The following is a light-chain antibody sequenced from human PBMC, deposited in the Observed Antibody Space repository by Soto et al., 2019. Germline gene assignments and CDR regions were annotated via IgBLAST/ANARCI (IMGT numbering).Light chain of an antibody. CDR1: QSIITF. Sequence: DSQVTQSPSTLSASAGDTVTITCRASQSIITFLAWYEQKPGKAPKLLIFDASSLKSGVPSRFSGSGSGTEFTLTIRSLQSEDFAVYYCQQYHKWPITFGQGTRLEIK. V-gene: IGKV1-5*01. CDR3: QQYHKWPIT. CDR2: DAS. J-gene: IGKJ5*01.